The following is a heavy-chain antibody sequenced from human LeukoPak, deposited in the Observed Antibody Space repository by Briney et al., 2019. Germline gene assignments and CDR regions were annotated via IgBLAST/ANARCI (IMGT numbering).Heavy chain of an antibody. CDR1: GGSISSGGYY. CDR2: IYYSGST. CDR3: ARAGYCSSTSCYYAFDI. Sequence: PSETLPLTCTVSGGSISSGGYYWSWIRQHPGKGLEWIGYIYYSGSTYYNPSLKSRVTISVDTSKNQFSLKLSSVTAADTAVYYCARAGYCSSTSCYYAFDIWGQGTMVTVSS. V-gene: IGHV4-31*03. D-gene: IGHD2-2*01. J-gene: IGHJ3*02.